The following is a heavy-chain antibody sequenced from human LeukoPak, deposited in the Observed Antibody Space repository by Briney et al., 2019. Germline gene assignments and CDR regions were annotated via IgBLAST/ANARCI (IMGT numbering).Heavy chain of an antibody. Sequence: SQTLSLTCAISGDSVSSNSATWTWIRQSPSRGLEWLGRTYYRSKWYNDYAVSVKSRTTINSDTSKNQFSLQLNSVTPEDTAVYYCARGSSSNSWYFDYWGQGTLVTVSS. CDR2: TYYRSKWYN. D-gene: IGHD6-13*01. CDR1: GDSVSSNSAT. J-gene: IGHJ4*02. V-gene: IGHV6-1*01. CDR3: ARGSSSNSWYFDY.